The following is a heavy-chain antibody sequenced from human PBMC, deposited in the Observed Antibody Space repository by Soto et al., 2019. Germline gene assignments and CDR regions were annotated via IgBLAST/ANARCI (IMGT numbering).Heavy chain of an antibody. V-gene: IGHV3-74*03. Sequence: VQLVESGGGLVQPGGSLRLSCAASGFTFSNYWVYWVRQAPGKGLVWVSRVNNDGTDTTHADSVKGRFTISRDNAENTLYLQMNSLRAEDTAVYYCARGGLQHALDVWDQGSTVTVSS. CDR2: VNNDGTDT. CDR3: ARGGLQHALDV. J-gene: IGHJ6*02. D-gene: IGHD6-13*01. CDR1: GFTFSNYW.